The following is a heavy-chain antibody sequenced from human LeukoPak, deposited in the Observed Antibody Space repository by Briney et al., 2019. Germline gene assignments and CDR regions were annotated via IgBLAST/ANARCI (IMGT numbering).Heavy chain of an antibody. V-gene: IGHV3-30*04. CDR2: TSYDESNK. CDR3: AKKVVVGATSPYSDFQD. J-gene: IGHJ1*01. Sequence: GGSLRLSCAASGFTFSNYAKHWVRQAPGKGLEWVAVTSYDESNKYYADSVKDRFTISRDNSKKTLYLQMNSLRAEDTALYYCAKKVVVGATSPYSDFQDWGQGTLVTVSS. D-gene: IGHD1-26*01. CDR1: GFTFSNYA.